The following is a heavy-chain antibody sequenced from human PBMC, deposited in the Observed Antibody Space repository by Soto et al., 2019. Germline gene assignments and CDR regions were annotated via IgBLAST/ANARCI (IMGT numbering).Heavy chain of an antibody. Sequence: PSEKLSVTCTVSGGSVSSGSYQWTWIRQSPGKAPEWIGYIHVSGATNSNPSLKGRDTISIDTSKNQFSLKLTSVTPADSGLYYCARHRHGMDVWGLGTTVTVYS. J-gene: IGHJ6*02. V-gene: IGHV4-61*01. CDR3: ARHRHGMDV. CDR2: IHVSGAT. CDR1: GGSVSSGSYQ.